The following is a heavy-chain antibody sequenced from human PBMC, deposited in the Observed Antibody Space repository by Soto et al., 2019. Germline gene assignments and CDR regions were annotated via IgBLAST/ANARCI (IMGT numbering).Heavy chain of an antibody. D-gene: IGHD5-18*01. CDR2: IYHTGST. CDR3: ATNVDTATGFDY. Sequence: SETLSLTCTVSGGSIDNYYWSWIRQPPGKGLEWIVYIYHTGSTDYNPSLKNRVTISVASSRQQFSLHLTSVTAADTAVYYCATNVDTATGFDYWGQGARGAVAS. V-gene: IGHV4-59*03. CDR1: GGSIDNYY. J-gene: IGHJ4*02.